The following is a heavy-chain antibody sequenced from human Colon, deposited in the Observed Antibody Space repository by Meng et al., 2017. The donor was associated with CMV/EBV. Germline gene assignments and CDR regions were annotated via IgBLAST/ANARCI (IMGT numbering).Heavy chain of an antibody. Sequence: GESLKISCAASGFTFSSYSMNWVRQAPGKGREWGSSISSSSSHINYADSEKGRFTISRDYAKNSLKLQRNSLRAEDTAVYYCARDGGPRDYGGAIFDYWGQGTLVTVSS. CDR2: ISSSSSHI. J-gene: IGHJ4*02. CDR1: GFTFSSYS. V-gene: IGHV3-21*01. D-gene: IGHD4-23*01. CDR3: ARDGGPRDYGGAIFDY.